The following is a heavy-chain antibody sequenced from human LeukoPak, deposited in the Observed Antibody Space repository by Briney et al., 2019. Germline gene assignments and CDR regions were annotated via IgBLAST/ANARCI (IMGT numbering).Heavy chain of an antibody. CDR1: GGTFSNYD. CDR3: ARDVARYYFDY. CDR2: INPNSGGT. D-gene: IGHD5-12*01. V-gene: IGHV1-2*02. Sequence: ASVKVSCKASGGTFSNYDISWVRQAPGQGLEWMGWINPNSGGTNYAQKFQGRVTMTRDTSISTAYMELSRLRSDDTAVYYCARDVARYYFDYWGQGTLVTVSS. J-gene: IGHJ4*02.